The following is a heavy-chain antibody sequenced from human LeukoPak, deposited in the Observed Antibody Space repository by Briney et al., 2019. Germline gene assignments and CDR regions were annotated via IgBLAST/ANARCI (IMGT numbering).Heavy chain of an antibody. J-gene: IGHJ4*02. V-gene: IGHV4-59*12. CDR3: ARDRAASITGNYYFDY. D-gene: IGHD1-20*01. CDR2: IYHSGST. Sequence: SETLSLTCTVSGGSISSYYWSWIRQPPGKGLEWIGYIYHSGSTYYNPSLKSRVTISVDRSKNQFSLKLSSVTAADTAVYYCARDRAASITGNYYFDYWGQGTLVTVSS. CDR1: GGSISSYY.